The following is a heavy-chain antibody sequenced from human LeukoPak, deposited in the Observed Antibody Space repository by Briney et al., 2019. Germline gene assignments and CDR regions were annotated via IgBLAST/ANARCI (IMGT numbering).Heavy chain of an antibody. Sequence: PGGSLRLSCAASGFTFSSYSMNWVRQAPGKGLEWVSSISSSSSYIYYADSVKGRFTISRDNAKNSLYLQMNSLRAEDTAVYYCAKGSILEWLSQLWFDPWGQGTLVTVSS. CDR1: GFTFSSYS. CDR2: ISSSSSYI. J-gene: IGHJ5*02. D-gene: IGHD3-3*01. V-gene: IGHV3-21*04. CDR3: AKGSILEWLSQLWFDP.